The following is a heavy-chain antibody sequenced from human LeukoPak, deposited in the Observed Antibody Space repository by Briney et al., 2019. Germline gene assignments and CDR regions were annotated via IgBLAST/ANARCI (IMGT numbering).Heavy chain of an antibody. D-gene: IGHD2-21*02. J-gene: IGHJ6*02. CDR2: ISGSGGST. V-gene: IGHV3-23*01. CDR1: GFTFSGYA. CDR3: AKDHTPISNCDSYGMDV. Sequence: GGSLRLSCAASGFTFSGYAMSWVRQAPGKGLEWVSAISGSGGSTYYADSVKGRFTISRDNSKNTLYLQMNSLRAEDTAVYYCAKDHTPISNCDSYGMDVWGQGTTVTVSS.